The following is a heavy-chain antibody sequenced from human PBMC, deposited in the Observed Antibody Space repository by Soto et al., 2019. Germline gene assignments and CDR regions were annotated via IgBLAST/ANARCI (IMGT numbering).Heavy chain of an antibody. Sequence: EVQLVESGGGLVEPGGSIRLSCVASSGFTFTRAYMTWVRQAPGKGMEWVGRIKANNAGGTTDYATSVKGRFTISRDDSKNTLYLEMNSLKSEDTSVYYCATEWGYPGSNFYGAYWGQGVLVTVSS. CDR1: GFTFTRAY. D-gene: IGHD1-26*01. V-gene: IGHV3-15*01. J-gene: IGHJ4*02. CDR2: IKANNAGGTT. CDR3: ATEWGYPGSNFYGAY.